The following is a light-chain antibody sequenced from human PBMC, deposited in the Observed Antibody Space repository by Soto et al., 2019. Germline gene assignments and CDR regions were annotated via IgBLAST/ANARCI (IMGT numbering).Light chain of an antibody. J-gene: IGKJ4*01. CDR3: QQHHHWPVT. CDR2: AAS. Sequence: EIVMTQSPATLSVSPGERVTLSCRASQSVTRNLAWYQHTPGQSPRLLISAASSGATGLPSRFSGSGSGTDFTLTISSLQSEDAAVYYCQQHHHWPVTFGGGTKLEIK. CDR1: QSVTRN. V-gene: IGKV3-15*01.